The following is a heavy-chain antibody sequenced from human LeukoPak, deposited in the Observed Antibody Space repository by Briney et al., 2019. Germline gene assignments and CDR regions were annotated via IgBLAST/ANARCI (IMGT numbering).Heavy chain of an antibody. V-gene: IGHV3-21*01. CDR1: GFTFSSYT. CDR3: AREVRIAASGRAFDM. J-gene: IGHJ3*02. Sequence: PGGSLRLSCAASGFTFSSYTMNWVRQAPGKGLEWVSSISSSSSYINYADSAKGRFTISRDNAKNSLYLQMNSLRAEDTAVYYCAREVRIAASGRAFDMWGQGTMVTVSS. CDR2: ISSSSSYI. D-gene: IGHD6-13*01.